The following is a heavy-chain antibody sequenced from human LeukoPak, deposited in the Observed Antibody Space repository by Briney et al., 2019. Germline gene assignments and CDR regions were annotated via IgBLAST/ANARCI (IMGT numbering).Heavy chain of an antibody. CDR2: IIPIFGTA. CDR3: ARGLSGYAWFDP. V-gene: IGHV1-69*13. J-gene: IGHJ5*02. Sequence: SVKVSCKASGGTFSSYAISWVRQAPGQGLEWMGGIIPIFGTANYAQKSQGRVTITADESTSTAYMELSSLRSEDTAVYYCARGLSGYAWFDPWGQGTLVTVSS. D-gene: IGHD5-12*01. CDR1: GGTFSSYA.